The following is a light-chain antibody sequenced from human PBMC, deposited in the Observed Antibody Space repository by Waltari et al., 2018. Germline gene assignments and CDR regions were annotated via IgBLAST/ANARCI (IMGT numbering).Light chain of an antibody. CDR2: EAP. V-gene: IGKV3-15*01. J-gene: IGKJ1*01. Sequence: EVVMTQSPATLSVSQGERATLSCRASQSISINMVWYQQRPGQAPRLLIYEAPMRATANPARFSGSGSGTEFTLNISSVQSEDAAVYYCQQFNDWPRTFGQGTKVEIK. CDR1: QSISIN. CDR3: QQFNDWPRT.